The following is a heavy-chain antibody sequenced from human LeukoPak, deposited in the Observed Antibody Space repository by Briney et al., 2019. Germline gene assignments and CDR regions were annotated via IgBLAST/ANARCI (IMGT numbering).Heavy chain of an antibody. Sequence: PSETLSLTCSVSGSSVSSDEYYWSWVRQHPGKGPEWIGYVYYSGSSYYIPSLESRVTMSVEVSKNQFSLELRSVTAADTAVYYCARVKVLRFLEWFLDFWGQGALVTVSS. J-gene: IGHJ4*02. CDR1: GSSVSSDEYY. D-gene: IGHD3-3*01. CDR2: VYYSGSS. V-gene: IGHV4-31*03. CDR3: ARVKVLRFLEWFLDF.